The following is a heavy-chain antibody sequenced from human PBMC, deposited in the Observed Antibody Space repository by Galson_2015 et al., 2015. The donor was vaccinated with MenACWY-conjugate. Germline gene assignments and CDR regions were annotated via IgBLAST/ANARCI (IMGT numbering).Heavy chain of an antibody. J-gene: IGHJ4*02. V-gene: IGHV4-59*01. CDR3: ARWVAVKMIEY. CDR2: IHYSGST. D-gene: IGHD6-19*01. CDR1: GASISTDY. Sequence: ETPSLTCSVSGASISTDYWSWIRQPPGKGLEWIGYIHYSGSTKYNPSLKTRITMSLDTSENQFSLKLSSVTAADTAVYYCARWVAVKMIEYCGQGTLVTVSS.